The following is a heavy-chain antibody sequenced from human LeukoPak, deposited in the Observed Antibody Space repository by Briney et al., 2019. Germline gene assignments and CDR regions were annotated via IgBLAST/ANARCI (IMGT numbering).Heavy chain of an antibody. J-gene: IGHJ3*01. V-gene: IGHV4-59*01. D-gene: IGHD5-18*01. CDR1: GGSISSYY. Sequence: SETLSLTCTVSGGSISSYYWSWIRQPPGKGLEWIGYIYYSGSTNYNPSLKRRVTISVDTSKNQFSLKLSSVTAADTAVYYCARVDTASDAFDVWGQGTMVTVSS. CDR3: ARVDTASDAFDV. CDR2: IYYSGST.